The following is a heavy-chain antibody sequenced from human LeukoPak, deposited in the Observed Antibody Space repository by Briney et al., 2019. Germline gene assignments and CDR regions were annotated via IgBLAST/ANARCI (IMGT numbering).Heavy chain of an antibody. CDR2: IYYTGST. V-gene: IGHV4-59*08. CDR3: ARHAENYYYYGMDV. J-gene: IGHJ6*02. D-gene: IGHD1-14*01. Sequence: SETLSLTCTVSAGSITNYYWSWIRQPPGKGLEWIGYIYYTGSTNYNPSLKSRVSISVDTSKNQFSLKLSSVTAADTAVYYCARHAENYYYYGMDVWGQGTTVTVSS. CDR1: AGSITNYY.